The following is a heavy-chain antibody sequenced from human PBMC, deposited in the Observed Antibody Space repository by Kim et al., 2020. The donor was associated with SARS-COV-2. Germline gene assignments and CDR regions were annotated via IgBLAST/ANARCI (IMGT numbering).Heavy chain of an antibody. CDR3: ARASGGNYETSGQPFDH. D-gene: IGHD3-16*01. V-gene: IGHV3-23*01. J-gene: IGHJ4*01. CDR2: ITGNGADT. CDR1: GFTFSSYA. Sequence: GGSLRLSCAASGFTFSSYAMTWVRQAPGKGLEWVSSITGNGADTSHADSVKRRFTISRDNSMNTLSLQMNSLEVEDTAIYYCARASGGNYETSGQPFDH.